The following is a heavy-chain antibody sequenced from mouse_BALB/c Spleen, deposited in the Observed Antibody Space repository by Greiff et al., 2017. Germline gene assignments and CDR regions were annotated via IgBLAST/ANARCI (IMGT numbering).Heavy chain of an antibody. CDR1: GFTFSSYG. V-gene: IGHV5-6-3*01. CDR2: INSNGGST. CDR3: ARDGYYAMDY. Sequence: EVQLVESGGGLVKPGGSLKLSCAASGFTFSSYGMSWVRQTPDKRLELVATINSNGGSTYYPDSVKGRFTISRDNAKNTLYLQMSSLKSEDTAMYYCARDGYYAMDYWGQGTSVTVSS. J-gene: IGHJ4*01.